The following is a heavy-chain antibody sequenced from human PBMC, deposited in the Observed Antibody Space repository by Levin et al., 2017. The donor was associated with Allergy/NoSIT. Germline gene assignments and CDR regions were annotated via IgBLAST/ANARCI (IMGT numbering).Heavy chain of an antibody. CDR3: ARGLGHLNDFDP. J-gene: IGHJ5*02. V-gene: IGHV4-31*03. D-gene: IGHD3-3*01. Sequence: LSQTLSLTCTVSGDSMASGTYYWSWIRQLPGKGLEWIGNVYYNGNTYSNPSLRSRLIMSMDTSNNQFSLRLTSVTAADTAMYYCARGLGHLNDFDPWGQGTLVSVTS. CDR2: VYYNGNT. CDR1: GDSMASGTYY.